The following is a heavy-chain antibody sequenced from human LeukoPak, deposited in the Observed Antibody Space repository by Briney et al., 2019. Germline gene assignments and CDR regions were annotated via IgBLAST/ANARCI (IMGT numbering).Heavy chain of an antibody. J-gene: IGHJ4*02. D-gene: IGHD5-18*01. Sequence: GGSLKLSCAASGFTFSSYAMHWVRQAPGKGLEYVSGISSNGGFTYYANSVKGRFTISRDNSKNTLYLQMGSLRAEDMAVYYCARGGGYSYGYPFDYWGQGTLVTVSS. CDR2: ISSNGGFT. V-gene: IGHV3-64*01. CDR3: ARGGGYSYGYPFDY. CDR1: GFTFSSYA.